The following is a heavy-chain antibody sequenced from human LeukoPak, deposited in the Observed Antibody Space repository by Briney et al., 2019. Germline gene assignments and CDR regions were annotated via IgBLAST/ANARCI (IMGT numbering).Heavy chain of an antibody. V-gene: IGHV1-2*02. J-gene: IGHJ6*03. D-gene: IGHD2-2*01. Sequence: ASVKVSCKASGYTFTGYYMHWVRQAPGQGLEWMGWINPNSGGTNYAQKFQGRVTMTRDTSISTAYMELSRLRSDDTAVYYCARDLWGSCSSTSCSYYYYYMDVWGKGTTVTVSS. CDR2: INPNSGGT. CDR3: ARDLWGSCSSTSCSYYYYYMDV. CDR1: GYTFTGYY.